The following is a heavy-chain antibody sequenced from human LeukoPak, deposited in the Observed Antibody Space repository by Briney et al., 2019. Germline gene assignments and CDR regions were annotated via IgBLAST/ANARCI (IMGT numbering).Heavy chain of an antibody. CDR3: ARAGYYYDGSGYYYADH. J-gene: IGHJ4*02. D-gene: IGHD3-22*01. CDR1: GDSISTYY. V-gene: IGHV4-4*07. CDR2: IYTSGST. Sequence: KPSETLSLTCTVPGDSISTYYWSWIRQSAGKGLEWIGRIYTSGSTNYNPSLKSRVAMSVDTSKNQFSLKLSSVTAADTAVYYCARAGYYYDGSGYYYADHWGQGTLVTVSS.